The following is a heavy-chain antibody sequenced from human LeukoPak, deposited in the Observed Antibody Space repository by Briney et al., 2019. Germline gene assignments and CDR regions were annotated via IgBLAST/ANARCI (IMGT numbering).Heavy chain of an antibody. V-gene: IGHV4-59*01. D-gene: IGHD6-13*01. CDR3: ASFRGYGYFDY. CDR2: IYYSGST. J-gene: IGHJ4*02. CDR1: GGSISSYY. Sequence: PSETLSLTCAVYGGSISSYYWSWIRQPPGKGLEWIGYIYYSGSTNYNPSLKSRVTISVDTSKNQFSLKLSSVTAADTAVYYCASFRGYGYFDYWGQGTLVTVSS.